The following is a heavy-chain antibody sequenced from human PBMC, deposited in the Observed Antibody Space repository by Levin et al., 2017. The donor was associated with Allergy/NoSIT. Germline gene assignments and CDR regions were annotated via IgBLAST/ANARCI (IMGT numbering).Heavy chain of an antibody. V-gene: IGHV3-9*01. CDR3: AKDIDDSSGYYPD. Sequence: SCAASGFTFDDYAMHWVRQAPGKGLEWVSGISWNSGSIGYADSVKGRFTISRDNAKNSLYLQMNSLRAEDTALYYCAKDIDDSSGYYPDWGQGTLVTVSS. D-gene: IGHD3-22*01. CDR2: ISWNSGSI. CDR1: GFTFDDYA. J-gene: IGHJ4*02.